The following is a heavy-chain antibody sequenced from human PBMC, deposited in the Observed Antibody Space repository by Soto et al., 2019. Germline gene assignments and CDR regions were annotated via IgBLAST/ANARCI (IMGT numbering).Heavy chain of an antibody. J-gene: IGHJ4*02. D-gene: IGHD2-15*01. Sequence: VQLVESGGGVVQPGRSLRLSCAASGFTFSSYAMHWVRQAPGKGLEWEAVISYDGSNQYYADSVKGRFTISRDNSRNTLYLQMNRLRAEDTAVYYCARDWSRWDYWGQGTPVTVSS. CDR1: GFTFSSYA. CDR3: ARDWSRWDY. V-gene: IGHV3-30-3*01. CDR2: ISYDGSNQ.